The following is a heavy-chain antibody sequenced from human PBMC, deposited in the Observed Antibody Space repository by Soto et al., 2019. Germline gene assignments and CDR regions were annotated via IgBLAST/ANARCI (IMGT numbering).Heavy chain of an antibody. V-gene: IGHV3-33*01. CDR1: GFTFSSYG. J-gene: IGHJ4*02. Sequence: GGSLRLSCAASGFTFSSYGMHWVRQAPGKGLEWVAVIWYDGSNKYYADSVKGRFTISRDNSKNTLYLQMNSLRAEDTAVYYCARDAFPGTNGYYFDYWGQGTLVTVSS. CDR2: IWYDGSNK. CDR3: ARDAFPGTNGYYFDY. D-gene: IGHD2-8*01.